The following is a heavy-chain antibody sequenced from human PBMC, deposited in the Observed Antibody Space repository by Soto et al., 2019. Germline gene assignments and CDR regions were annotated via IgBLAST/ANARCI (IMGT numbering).Heavy chain of an antibody. J-gene: IGHJ6*02. CDR2: ISYDGSNK. V-gene: IGHV3-30-3*01. D-gene: IGHD2-21*02. CDR1: GFTFSSYA. Sequence: PGGSLRLSCAASGFTFSSYAMHWVRQAPGKGLEWVAVISYDGSNKYYADSVKGRFTISRDNSKNTLYLQMNSLRAEDTAVYYCALGDSYYYYGMDVWGQGTTVTVS. CDR3: ALGDSYYYYGMDV.